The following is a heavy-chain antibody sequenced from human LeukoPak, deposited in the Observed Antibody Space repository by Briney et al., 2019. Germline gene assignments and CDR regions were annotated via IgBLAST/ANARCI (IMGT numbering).Heavy chain of an antibody. CDR2: INSDGSWT. CDR1: GNYW. J-gene: IGHJ4*02. V-gene: IGHV3-74*01. Sequence: GGSLRLSCAASGNYWMHWVRQAPGKGLVWVSHINSDGSWTSYADSVKGRFTISRDNSKNTLYLQMNSLRAEDTAVYYCARGEQQLVFCFDYWGQGTLVTVSS. CDR3: ARGEQQLVFCFDY. D-gene: IGHD6-13*01.